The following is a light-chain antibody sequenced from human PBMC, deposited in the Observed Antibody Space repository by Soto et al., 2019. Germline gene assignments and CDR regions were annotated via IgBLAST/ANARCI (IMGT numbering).Light chain of an antibody. CDR3: QKFNTAPLT. CDR1: QDISVS. CDR2: SAS. Sequence: DIQMTKSPSSLSASVGDRVTITCRASQDISVSLAWYQQKPGKVPKLLIYSASTLQSGVPSRFSGSGSGTDFTLTISSLQPEDVATYYCQKFNTAPLTFGQGTRLEIK. J-gene: IGKJ5*01. V-gene: IGKV1-27*01.